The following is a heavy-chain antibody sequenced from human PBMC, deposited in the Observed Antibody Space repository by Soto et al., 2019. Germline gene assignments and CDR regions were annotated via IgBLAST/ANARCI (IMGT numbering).Heavy chain of an antibody. Sequence: QLQLRESGSGLVKLSQTLSLTCAVSGASLNSGGYSWSWIRQSPRTGLEWIGYIYDSGSSHYHPSLSGRVTMSLDRSKNQFSLRLNSVTAADTAVYFCARSRVGRSWYVDYWGQGSQVIVSS. D-gene: IGHD6-13*01. V-gene: IGHV4-30-2*06. J-gene: IGHJ4*02. CDR3: ARSRVGRSWYVDY. CDR2: IYDSGSS. CDR1: GASLNSGGYS.